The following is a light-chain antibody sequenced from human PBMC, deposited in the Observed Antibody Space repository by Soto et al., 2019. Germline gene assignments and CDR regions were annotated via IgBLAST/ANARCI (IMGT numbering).Light chain of an antibody. Sequence: EIVLTQSPGTLSLSPRERATLSCRASQSIGSCLAWYQQKPGHSPRLLIYDASKRATDIPARFSGSGSGTDFTLTISSLEPEDFAVYYCHQCGDRAPARTFGQGTQVDI. CDR1: QSIGSC. CDR2: DAS. J-gene: IGKJ1*01. V-gene: IGKV3-11*01. CDR3: HQCGDRAPART.